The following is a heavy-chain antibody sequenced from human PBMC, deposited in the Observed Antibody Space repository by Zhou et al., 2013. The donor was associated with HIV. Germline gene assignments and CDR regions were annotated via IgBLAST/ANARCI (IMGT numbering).Heavy chain of an antibody. J-gene: IGHJ4*02. D-gene: IGHD2-15*01. CDR2: MNPKSGNL. CDR1: GYTFTNYD. V-gene: IGHV1-8*01. CDR3: ARGEYCSGGSCFSFLGY. Sequence: QVQLVQSGAEVKKSGASVKISCKASGYTFTNYDINWVRQAPGQGLEWMGWMNPKSGNLAYAQKFQDRISLTRNISITTAYMELNRLRSEDTAIYYCARGEYCSGGSCFSFLGYWGQGALVTVSS.